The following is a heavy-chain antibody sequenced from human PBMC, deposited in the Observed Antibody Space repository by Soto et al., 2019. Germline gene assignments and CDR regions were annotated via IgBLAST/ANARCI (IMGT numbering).Heavy chain of an antibody. V-gene: IGHV1-3*04. CDR2: INTGNGNT. CDR1: GYTFTSYT. J-gene: IGHJ4*02. D-gene: IGHD3-10*01. Sequence: QVQLVQSGAEVKKPGASVKVSCKASGYTFTSYTLHWVRQAPGQRLERMGWINTGNGNTKYSQKFQGRVTITRDTSASTAYMELSSLRSEDTAVYYCARGDTMVRGVIIDYFDYWGQGTLVTVSS. CDR3: ARGDTMVRGVIIDYFDY.